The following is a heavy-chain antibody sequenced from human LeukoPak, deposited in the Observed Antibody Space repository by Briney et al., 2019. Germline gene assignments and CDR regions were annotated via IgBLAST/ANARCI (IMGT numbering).Heavy chain of an antibody. CDR3: ARDYGDYGLDY. Sequence: GSLRLSCAASGFSFSTYNINWVRQAPGKGLEWVSSISSSSTYIYYEDSVKGRFTISRDNVKNSVYLQMNSLRAEDTAVYYCARDYGDYGLDYWGQGTLVTVSS. D-gene: IGHD4-17*01. CDR2: ISSSSTYI. J-gene: IGHJ4*02. CDR1: GFSFSTYN. V-gene: IGHV3-21*01.